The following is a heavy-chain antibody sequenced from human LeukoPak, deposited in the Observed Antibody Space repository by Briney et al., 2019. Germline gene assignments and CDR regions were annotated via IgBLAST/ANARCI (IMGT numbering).Heavy chain of an antibody. D-gene: IGHD6-19*01. CDR1: GFTFSNAW. CDR2: IKSKTDGGTT. CDR3: AKSVVAVARAFDY. V-gene: IGHV3-15*01. Sequence: GGSLRLSCAASGFTFSNAWMSWVRQAPGKGLEWVGRIKSKTDGGTTDYAAPVKGRFTISRDDSKNTLYLQMNSLRAEDTAVYYCAKSVVAVARAFDYWGQGTLVTVSS. J-gene: IGHJ4*02.